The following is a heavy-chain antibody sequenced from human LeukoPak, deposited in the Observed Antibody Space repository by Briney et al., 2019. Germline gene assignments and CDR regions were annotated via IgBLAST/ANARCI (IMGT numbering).Heavy chain of an antibody. D-gene: IGHD2-8*02. J-gene: IGHJ6*03. CDR1: EFFFCDYD. V-gene: IGHV3-13*03. CDR2: VGPTGDT. CDR3: ARARILSLLCLLRLCQSCMDV. Sequence: PGGSLRLSCGDCEFFFCDYDMFWVRRVTGKGLECVTLVGPTGDTEYPGSVKGQFTISGENAKKSLNLQMSSLRVGDTIVCHCARARILSLLCLLRLCQSCMDVWGEGTTVTVSS.